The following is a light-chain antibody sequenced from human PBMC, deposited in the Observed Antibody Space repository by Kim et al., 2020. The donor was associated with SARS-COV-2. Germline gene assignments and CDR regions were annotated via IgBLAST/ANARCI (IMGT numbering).Light chain of an antibody. CDR2: GAS. CDR3: QQYGSSPVT. J-gene: IGKJ2*01. CDR1: QSVSSNY. Sequence: DIVLTQSPGALSLSPGERATLSCRASQSVSSNYLAWYQQKPGQAPRLLIYGASSRATDFPDRFSGSGSGTDFTLTISRLEPEDFAVYFCQQYGSSPVTFGQGTKLEIK. V-gene: IGKV3-20*01.